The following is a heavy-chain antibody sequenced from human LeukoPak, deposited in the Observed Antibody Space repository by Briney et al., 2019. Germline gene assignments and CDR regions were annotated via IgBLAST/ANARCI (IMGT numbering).Heavy chain of an antibody. V-gene: IGHV3-74*01. CDR1: GVPFNSFW. J-gene: IGHJ4*02. CDR2: MNEYSTTI. Sequence: PGGSLRLSCAASGVPFNSFWMHWVRQAPGKGLVWVSDMNEYSTTIRYADSVKGRFTISRDNAKSILYLQMNNLRAEDTVMYFCARGGVNPVDHWGQGTLVTVSS. D-gene: IGHD1-14*01. CDR3: ARGGVNPVDH.